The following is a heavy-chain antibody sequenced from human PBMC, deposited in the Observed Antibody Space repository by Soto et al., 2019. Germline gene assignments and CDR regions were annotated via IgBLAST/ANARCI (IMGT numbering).Heavy chain of an antibody. CDR3: ASGLSGDKVDY. J-gene: IGHJ4*02. V-gene: IGHV4-30-4*01. D-gene: IGHD7-27*01. Sequence: QVQLQESGPGLVNPSQTLSLTCTVSGGSIRNENFCWSWIRQPPDKGLEWIGHIYDGGSTYTNPTLNLRXTXAXXTSKTQFPLKLSSVSAADTAVYYCASGLSGDKVDYWSQGTLVTVSS. CDR2: IYDGGST. CDR1: GGSIRNENFC.